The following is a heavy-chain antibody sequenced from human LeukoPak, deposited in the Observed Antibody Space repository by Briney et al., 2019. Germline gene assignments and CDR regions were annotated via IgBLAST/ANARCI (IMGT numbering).Heavy chain of an antibody. CDR1: GGTFSSYA. D-gene: IGHD4-17*01. J-gene: IGHJ4*02. V-gene: IGHV1-69*04. Sequence: PVKVSCKASGGTFSSYAISWVRQAPGQGLEWMGRIIPILGVANYAQKFQGRVTMTTDTSTSTAYMELRSLRSDDTAVYYCARDQYGDYFDYWGQGTLVTVSS. CDR2: IIPILGVA. CDR3: ARDQYGDYFDY.